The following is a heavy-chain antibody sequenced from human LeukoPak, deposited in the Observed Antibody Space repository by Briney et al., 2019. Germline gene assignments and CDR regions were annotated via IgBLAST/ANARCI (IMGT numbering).Heavy chain of an antibody. J-gene: IGHJ4*02. CDR1: GFTFSSYS. Sequence: PGGSLRLSCAASGFTFSSYSMNWVRQAPGKGLEWVSSISSSSSYIYYADSVRGRFTISRDNAKNSLYLQMNSLRAEDTAVYYCASFPTASSYSSSWYIADFDYWGQGTLVTVSS. CDR3: ASFPTASSYSSSWYIADFDY. D-gene: IGHD6-13*01. CDR2: ISSSSSYI. V-gene: IGHV3-21*01.